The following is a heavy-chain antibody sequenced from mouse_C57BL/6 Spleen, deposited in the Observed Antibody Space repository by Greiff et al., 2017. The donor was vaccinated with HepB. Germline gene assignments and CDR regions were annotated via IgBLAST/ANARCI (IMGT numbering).Heavy chain of an antibody. Sequence: QVQLKQSGAELVMPGASVKLSCKASGYTFTSYWMHWVKQRPGQGLEWIGEIDPSDSYTNYNQKFKGKSTLTVDKSSSTAYMQLSSLTSEDSAVYYCALITTVVARDYFDYWGQGTTLTVSS. V-gene: IGHV1-69*01. CDR3: ALITTVVARDYFDY. CDR2: IDPSDSYT. CDR1: GYTFTSYW. D-gene: IGHD1-1*01. J-gene: IGHJ2*01.